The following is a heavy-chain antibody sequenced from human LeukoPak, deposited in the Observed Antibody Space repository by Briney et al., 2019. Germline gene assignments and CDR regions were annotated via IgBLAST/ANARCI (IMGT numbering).Heavy chain of an antibody. D-gene: IGHD2-15*01. CDR2: MYPGDSDT. CDR1: GYIFTNYW. Sequence: GESLKISCKSSGYIFTNYWIGWVRQMPGKGLEWMGIMYPGDSDTRYSPSFQGQVTISADKTISTAYLQWSSLKASDTAMYYCVSPGYCSGGSCYFFRYWGQGTLVTVSS. J-gene: IGHJ4*02. V-gene: IGHV5-51*01. CDR3: VSPGYCSGGSCYFFRY.